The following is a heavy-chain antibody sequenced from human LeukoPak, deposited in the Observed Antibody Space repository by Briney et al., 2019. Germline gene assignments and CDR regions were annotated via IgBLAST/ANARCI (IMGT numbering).Heavy chain of an antibody. Sequence: PGGSLRLSCAASGFTFSSYSMNWVRQAPGKGLEWVSSISSSSGYIYYADSVKGRFTISRDNAKNSLYLQMNSLRAEDTAVYYCARVGGSYVYYYGMDVWGQGTTVTVSS. CDR1: GFTFSSYS. D-gene: IGHD1-26*01. V-gene: IGHV3-21*01. CDR2: ISSSSGYI. J-gene: IGHJ6*02. CDR3: ARVGGSYVYYYGMDV.